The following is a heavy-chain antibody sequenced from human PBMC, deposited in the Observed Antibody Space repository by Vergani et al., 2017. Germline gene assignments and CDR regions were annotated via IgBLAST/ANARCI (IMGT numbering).Heavy chain of an antibody. CDR1: GFSFKDYA. D-gene: IGHD3-22*01. CDR3: AGPQGTSAYYYGGFDY. V-gene: IGHV3-23*01. J-gene: IGHJ4*02. Sequence: EVHLLESGGGLVQSGGSLRLSCAASGFSFKDYAMSWVRQAPGKGLEWVSTISSDGGSTYYADSVKGRFTISRDNSKNTLSLQMNSLTAEDTAIYYCAGPQGTSAYYYGGFDYWGQGILVTVSS. CDR2: ISSDGGST.